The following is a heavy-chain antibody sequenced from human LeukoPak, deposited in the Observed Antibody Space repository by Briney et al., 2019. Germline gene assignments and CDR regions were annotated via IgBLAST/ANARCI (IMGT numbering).Heavy chain of an antibody. D-gene: IGHD5-24*01. CDR1: GFTFSSYA. CDR3: ANLGPPGRDHYLES. J-gene: IGHJ4*02. V-gene: IGHV3-7*01. CDR2: INQVGSSK. Sequence: GGSLRLSCVASGFTFSSYAMHWVRQAPGKGPEWVANINQVGSSKYFVDSVKGRFIISRDNAKNSLYLQMNSLRDEDTAVYYCANLGPPGRDHYLESWGQGTLVTVSS.